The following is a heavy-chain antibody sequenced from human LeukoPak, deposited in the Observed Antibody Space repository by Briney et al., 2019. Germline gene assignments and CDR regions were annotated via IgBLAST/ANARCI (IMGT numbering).Heavy chain of an antibody. CDR1: GFTFSSYS. CDR3: AKPRTNDYGGNFDC. D-gene: IGHD4-23*01. J-gene: IGHJ4*02. Sequence: GGSLRLSCAASGFTFSSYSMNWVRQAPGKCLEWVSSISISSSSSSYTYYADSVKGRFTISRDNAKNSLFLQMDSLRAEDTAVYYCAKPRTNDYGGNFDCWGQGTLVTVSS. CDR2: ISISSSSSSYT. V-gene: IGHV3-21*06.